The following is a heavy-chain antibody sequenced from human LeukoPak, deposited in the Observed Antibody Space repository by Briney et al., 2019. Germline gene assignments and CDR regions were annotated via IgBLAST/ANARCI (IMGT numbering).Heavy chain of an antibody. J-gene: IGHJ6*03. CDR2: INPILGIA. V-gene: IGHV1-69*02. CDR3: ASNVGATRGINYYYMDV. D-gene: IGHD1-26*01. CDR1: GGTFSSYT. Sequence: SVKVSCKASGGTFSSYTISWVRQAPGQGLEWMGRINPILGIANYAQKFQGRVTITADKSTSTAYMELSSLRSEDTAVYYCASNVGATRGINYYYMDVWGKGTTVTVSS.